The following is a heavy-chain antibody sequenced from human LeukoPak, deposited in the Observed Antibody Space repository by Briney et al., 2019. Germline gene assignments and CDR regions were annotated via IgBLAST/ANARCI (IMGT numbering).Heavy chain of an antibody. CDR3: VRVSGSYGMDV. V-gene: IGHV3-74*01. CDR2: INSDGSST. J-gene: IGHJ6*02. CDR1: GFTFSSYW. D-gene: IGHD1-26*01. Sequence: PGGSLRLSCAASGFTFSSYWMHWVRQVPGKGLVWVSRINSDGSSTSDADSVKGRFIISRDNAKNTLYLQMNSLRAEDTAVYYCVRVSGSYGMDVWGQGTTVTVSS.